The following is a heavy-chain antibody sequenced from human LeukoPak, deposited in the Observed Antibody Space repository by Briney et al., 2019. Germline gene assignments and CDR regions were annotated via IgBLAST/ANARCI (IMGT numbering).Heavy chain of an antibody. CDR2: ISYDGSNK. V-gene: IGHV3-30-3*01. CDR3: AKDQGAMALYYFDY. D-gene: IGHD1-26*01. Sequence: GGSLRLSCAASGFTFSSYAMHWVRQAPGKGLEWVAVISYDGSNKYYADSVKGRFTISRDNSKNTLYLQMNSLRAEDTAVYYCAKDQGAMALYYFDYWGQGTLVTVSS. J-gene: IGHJ4*02. CDR1: GFTFSSYA.